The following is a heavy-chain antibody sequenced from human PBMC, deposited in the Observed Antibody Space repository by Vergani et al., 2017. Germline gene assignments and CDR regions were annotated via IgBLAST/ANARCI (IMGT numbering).Heavy chain of an antibody. D-gene: IGHD2-2*01. CDR1: GYTFTSYG. CDR2: SSAYNGNT. CDR3: ARDPDIVVVPAAPYYYDYYGMDV. Sequence: QVQLVQSGPEVKRPGASVKVSCKTSGYTFTSYGISWVRQATGQGLEWMGWSSAYNGNTNYAQKLQGSVTMTTDTSTSTAYMELRSLRADDTAVYYCARDPDIVVVPAAPYYYDYYGMDVWGQ. J-gene: IGHJ6*02. V-gene: IGHV1-18*04.